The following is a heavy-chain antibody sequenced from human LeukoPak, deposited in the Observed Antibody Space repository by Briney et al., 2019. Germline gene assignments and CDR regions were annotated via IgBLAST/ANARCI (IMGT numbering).Heavy chain of an antibody. J-gene: IGHJ6*04. D-gene: IGHD6-19*01. CDR2: ITSSGGST. V-gene: IGHV3-23*01. Sequence: GGSLRLSCAASGFTFTSYAMNWVRQAPGKGLKWVSTITSSGGSTYYADSVKGRFTISRDNSKNTLYLQMNTLRAEDTAVYYCAKEKDSSGWYYYGMDVWGKGTTVTVSS. CDR3: AKEKDSSGWYYYGMDV. CDR1: GFTFTSYA.